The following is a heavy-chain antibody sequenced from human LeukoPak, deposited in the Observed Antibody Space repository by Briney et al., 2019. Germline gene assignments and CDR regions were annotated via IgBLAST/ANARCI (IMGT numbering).Heavy chain of an antibody. CDR3: AVECCFDGNIYSKAFEH. D-gene: IGHD3-10*01. CDR1: GYFFTGYY. Sequence: GASVKVSCKTSGYFFTGYYLHWLRQAPGQGLEWLGCIHPNGYSEPAPMFRGRVAMTRDTSLSTAYMDLGTLKSDDSALYYCAVECCFDGNIYSKAFEHWGLGTVVTVSS. J-gene: IGHJ4*02. CDR2: IHPNGYS. V-gene: IGHV1-2*02.